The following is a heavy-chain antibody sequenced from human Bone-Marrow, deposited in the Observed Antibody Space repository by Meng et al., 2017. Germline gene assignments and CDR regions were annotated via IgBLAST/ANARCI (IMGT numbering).Heavy chain of an antibody. CDR3: ARDRGYYDSSGYYGDDAFDI. D-gene: IGHD3-22*01. CDR1: GFTFSSYW. J-gene: IGHJ3*02. CDR2: IKQDGSEK. Sequence: GGSLRLSCAASGFTFSSYWMSWVRQAPGKGLEWVANIKQDGSEKYYVDSVKGRFTISRDNAKNSLYLQMNSLRAEDTAVYYCARDRGYYDSSGYYGDDAFDIWGRGTMVTVSS. V-gene: IGHV3-7*01.